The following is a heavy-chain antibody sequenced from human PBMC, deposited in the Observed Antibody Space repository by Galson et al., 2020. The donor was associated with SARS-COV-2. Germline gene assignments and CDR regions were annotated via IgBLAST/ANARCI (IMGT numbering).Heavy chain of an antibody. CDR2: INQHGGEK. CDR1: GFTFSNSW. V-gene: IGHV3-7*01. CDR3: VTLAELLWLGEPGGPFDF. Sequence: GGSLRLSCAASGFTFSNSWMNWVRQAPGKGLEWVANINQHGGEKYYLDSVEGRFTISRDNAKNSLYLQMNSLRAEDTAVYYCVTLAELLWLGEPGGPFDFWGQGTMVTVSS. J-gene: IGHJ3*01. D-gene: IGHD3-10*01.